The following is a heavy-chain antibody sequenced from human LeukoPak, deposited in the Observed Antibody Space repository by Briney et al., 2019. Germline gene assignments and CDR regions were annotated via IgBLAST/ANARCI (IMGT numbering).Heavy chain of an antibody. D-gene: IGHD6-13*01. CDR3: ARHGAAAVSASDY. Sequence: GESLKISCKGSGYSFTSYWIGWVRQMPGKGLEWMGIIYPGDSDTRYSPSFQGQVTISADKSISIAYLQWSSLKASDTAMYYCARHGAAAVSASDYWGQGTLVTVSS. CDR1: GYSFTSYW. CDR2: IYPGDSDT. V-gene: IGHV5-51*01. J-gene: IGHJ4*02.